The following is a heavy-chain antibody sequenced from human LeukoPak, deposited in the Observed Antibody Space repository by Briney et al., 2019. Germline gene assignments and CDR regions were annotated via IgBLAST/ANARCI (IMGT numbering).Heavy chain of an antibody. CDR3: AGNYDTLTGYDY. V-gene: IGHV4-34*01. Sequence: SETLSLTCAVYGGSFSRYYWTWIRQPPGKGLEGVGEVNHSGTTNYNSSLNSRLAISVDTSKNQFSLKLSSVTAADTAVYYCAGNYDTLTGYDYWGQGTLVTVSS. CDR1: GGSFSRYY. CDR2: VNHSGTT. J-gene: IGHJ4*02. D-gene: IGHD3-9*01.